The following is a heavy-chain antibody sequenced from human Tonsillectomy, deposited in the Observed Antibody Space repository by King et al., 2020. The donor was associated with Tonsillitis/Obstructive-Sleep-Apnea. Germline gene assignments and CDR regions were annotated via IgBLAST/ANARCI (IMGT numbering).Heavy chain of an antibody. Sequence: VQLVESGGGLVQPGGSLRLSCAASGFTFSSYWMTWVRQAPGKGLEWVASINQDGTEKYYVDSVKGRFTISRDNAKSSLYLQMNSLRAEDTAVYYSARLPPHCIGDSYHVCYCDLWGGGTLVTVSS. V-gene: IGHV3-7*03. CDR3: ARLPPHCIGDSYHVCYCDL. D-gene: IGHD2-21*02. CDR1: GFTFSSYW. CDR2: INQDGTEK. J-gene: IGHJ2*01.